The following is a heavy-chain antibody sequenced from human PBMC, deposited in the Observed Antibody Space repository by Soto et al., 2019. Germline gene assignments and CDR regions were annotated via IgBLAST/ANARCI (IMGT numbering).Heavy chain of an antibody. CDR1: GFSLTTSGVG. J-gene: IGHJ3*01. CDR3: ARGIATRPVFAFDV. Sequence: QYTLMESGPTLVKPTQTLTLTCSFSGFSLTTSGVGVGWIRQPPGKALEWLAHIYWSGDEHYRPSLKSRLSITKDASKNQGVLTMTNMDPVDTATYYCARGIATRPVFAFDVWGQGTMVTVSS. CDR2: IYWSGDE. V-gene: IGHV2-5*01. D-gene: IGHD6-6*01.